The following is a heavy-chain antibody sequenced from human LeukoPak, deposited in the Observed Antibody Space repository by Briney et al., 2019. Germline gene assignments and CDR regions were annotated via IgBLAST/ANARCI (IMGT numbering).Heavy chain of an antibody. CDR3: AKGAYRPSPMVVVVNSVFDV. J-gene: IGHJ3*01. D-gene: IGHD3-22*01. Sequence: SETLSLTCTVSGGSISSYYWSWIRQPPGKGLEWIGYISYSGSTNYNPSLKSRVTISVDTSKNQFSLMLTSVTAADTAIYYCAKGAYRPSPMVVVVNSVFDVWGQGTVVTVSS. CDR2: ISYSGST. CDR1: GGSISSYY. V-gene: IGHV4-59*08.